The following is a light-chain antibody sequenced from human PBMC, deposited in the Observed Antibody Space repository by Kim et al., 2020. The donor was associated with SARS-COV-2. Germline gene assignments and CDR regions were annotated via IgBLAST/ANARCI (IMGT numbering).Light chain of an antibody. CDR3: SSYTSSSTWV. CDR2: DVS. CDR1: SSDVGGYNY. V-gene: IGLV2-14*03. Sequence: LTQPASVSGSLGQSITIPCTGSSSDVGGYNYVSWYQQHPGKAPKLIIYDVSNRPSGVSNRFSGSKSGNTASLTISGLQADDEADYYCSSYTSSSTWVFGGGTQLTVL. J-gene: IGLJ3*02.